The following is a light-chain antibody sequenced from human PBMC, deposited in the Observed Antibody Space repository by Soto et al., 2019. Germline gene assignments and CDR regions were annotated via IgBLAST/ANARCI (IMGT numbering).Light chain of an antibody. CDR2: GAS. CDR3: QQYGSSPST. J-gene: IGKJ2*02. Sequence: EIVLTQSPGTLSLSPGERATLSCRASQSVSSSYLACYQQKPGQAPRLLIYGASSRATGIPDRFSGSGSGTEFTLTISSLEPEDFAVYYCQQYGSSPSTFGQGTKLEIK. V-gene: IGKV3-20*01. CDR1: QSVSSSY.